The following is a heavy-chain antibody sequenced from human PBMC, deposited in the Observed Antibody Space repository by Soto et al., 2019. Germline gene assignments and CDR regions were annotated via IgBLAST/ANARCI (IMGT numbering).Heavy chain of an antibody. CDR3: ARGYSGYGYYFDY. CDR1: GFTFSSYW. Sequence: HPGGSLRLSCAASGFTFSSYWMHWVRQAPGKGLVWVSRINSDGSSTSYADSVKGRFTISRDNAKNTLYLQMNSLRAEDTAVYYCARGYSGYGYYFDYWGQGTLVTVSS. J-gene: IGHJ4*02. D-gene: IGHD3-22*01. V-gene: IGHV3-74*01. CDR2: INSDGSST.